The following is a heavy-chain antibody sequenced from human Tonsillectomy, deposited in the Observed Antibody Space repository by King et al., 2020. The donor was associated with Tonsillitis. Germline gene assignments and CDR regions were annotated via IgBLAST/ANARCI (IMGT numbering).Heavy chain of an antibody. CDR3: ARAHDYGGNSPDFDY. D-gene: IGHD4-23*01. CDR1: GGSFSGYY. V-gene: IGHV4-34*01. CDR2: INHSGST. Sequence: VQLQQWGAGLLKPSETLSLTCAVYGGSFSGYYWSWIRQPPGKGLEWIGEINHSGSTNYNPSLKSRVTISVDTSKNQFSLKLSSVTAADTAVYYCARAHDYGGNSPDFDYWGQGTLVTVSS. J-gene: IGHJ4*02.